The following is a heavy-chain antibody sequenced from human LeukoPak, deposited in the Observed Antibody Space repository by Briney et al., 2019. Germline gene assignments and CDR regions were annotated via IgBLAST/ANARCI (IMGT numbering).Heavy chain of an antibody. V-gene: IGHV4-4*02. J-gene: IGHJ6*03. CDR2: IYETGTT. Sequence: PSGTLSLTCDVSGGSISVPNWWSWVRQPPGKGLEWIGEIYETGTTNYNPSLQSRVTISIDKSKNQFSLRLSSVTAADTAVYFCARYYYYYMDVWGKGTTVTVS. CDR1: GGSISVPNW. CDR3: ARYYYYYMDV.